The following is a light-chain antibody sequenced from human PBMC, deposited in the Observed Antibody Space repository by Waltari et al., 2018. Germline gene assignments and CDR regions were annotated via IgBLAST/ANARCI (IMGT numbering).Light chain of an antibody. CDR2: NDN. CDR1: TSNIGNNP. J-gene: IGLJ3*02. V-gene: IGLV1-44*01. CDR3: ASRDDSLNVWV. Sequence: QSVLTQPPSASGTPGQRVTISCSGSTSNIGNNPVNWYQQLPGTAPKVLIYNDNERPWGVPDRCSGSKSGPSASLAISGLQSDDEADYYCASRDDSLNVWVFGGGTKVTVL.